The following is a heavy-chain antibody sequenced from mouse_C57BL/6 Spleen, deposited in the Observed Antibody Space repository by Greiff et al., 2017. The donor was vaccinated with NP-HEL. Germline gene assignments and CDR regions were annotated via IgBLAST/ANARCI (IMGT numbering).Heavy chain of an antibody. Sequence: DVQLQESGPGLVKPSQSLSLTCSVTGYSITSGYYWNWIRQFPGNKLEWMGYISYDGSNNYNPSLKNRISITRDTSKNQFFLKLNSVTTEDTATYYCARDGYYEDYWGQGTTLTVSS. CDR1: GYSITSGYY. D-gene: IGHD2-3*01. V-gene: IGHV3-6*01. CDR2: ISYDGSN. J-gene: IGHJ2*01. CDR3: ARDGYYEDY.